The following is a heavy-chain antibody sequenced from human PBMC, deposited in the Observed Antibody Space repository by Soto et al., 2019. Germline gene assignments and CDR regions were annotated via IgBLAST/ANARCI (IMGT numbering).Heavy chain of an antibody. V-gene: IGHV1-18*04. D-gene: IGHD5-12*01. CDR2: IKPDKGNT. J-gene: IGHJ5*02. CDR3: ATSYDSGFDP. Sequence: QLQLVQSGGEVKKPGASVRVSCEAYGYPFSKYGISWIRQAPGQGLEWMGWIKPDKGNTDYAQKFQGRVTMTTDTSSNTAYMELRSLRSDDTAVYYCATSYDSGFDPGGKGTLVSVSS. CDR1: GYPFSKYG.